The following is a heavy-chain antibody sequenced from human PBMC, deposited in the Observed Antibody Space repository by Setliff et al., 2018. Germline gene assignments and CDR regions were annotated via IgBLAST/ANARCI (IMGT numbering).Heavy chain of an antibody. J-gene: IGHJ4*02. CDR1: GGSISGASIRSYY. CDR2: IYTSGTT. Sequence: KTSETLSLTCTVSGGSISGASIRSYYWSWIRQPPGKGLEWIGHIYTSGTTNYSPSLRSRVTISADTSKNQFSLQLNSVTATDTAVYYCARGRLLYVGDSHYFDNWGQGTLVTVSS. CDR3: ARGRLLYVGDSHYFDN. V-gene: IGHV4-4*08. D-gene: IGHD4-17*01.